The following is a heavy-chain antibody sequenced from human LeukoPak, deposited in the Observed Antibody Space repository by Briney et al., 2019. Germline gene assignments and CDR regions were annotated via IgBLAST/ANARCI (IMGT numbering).Heavy chain of an antibody. CDR1: GYTFASYD. D-gene: IGHD3-9*01. J-gene: IGHJ4*02. Sequence: ASVKVSCKASGYTFASYDIIWVRQAPGQGLEWMGGISVYNGKAKYAQKLQGRVTMTTDTSTSTVYMEVRSLRSDDTAVYYCARRYYDVLTGYYCLDYWGQGTLVTVSS. CDR3: ARRYYDVLTGYYCLDY. V-gene: IGHV1-18*01. CDR2: ISVYNGKA.